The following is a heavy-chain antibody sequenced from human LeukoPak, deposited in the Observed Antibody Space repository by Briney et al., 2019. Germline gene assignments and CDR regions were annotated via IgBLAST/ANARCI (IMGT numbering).Heavy chain of an antibody. V-gene: IGHV4-59*08. D-gene: IGHD2-2*01. CDR2: IYYSGST. CDR3: ARQKYCSSTSCFDY. Sequence: SETLSLTCTVSGGSISSYYWSWIRQPPGKGLEWIGYIYYSGSTNYNPSLKSRVTISVDTSKNQFSLKLSSVTAADTAVYYCARQKYCSSTSCFDYWGQGTLVTVSS. CDR1: GGSISSYY. J-gene: IGHJ4*02.